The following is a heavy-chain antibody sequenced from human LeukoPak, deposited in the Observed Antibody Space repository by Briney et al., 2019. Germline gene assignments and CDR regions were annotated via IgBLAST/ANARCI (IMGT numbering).Heavy chain of an antibody. D-gene: IGHD2-2*01. CDR3: ARTTESGYCSSTSCHYYYYGMDV. Sequence: KTSETLSLTCTVSGGSISSYYWSWIRQPPGKGLEWIGYIYYSGSTNYNPSLKSRVTISVDTSKNQFSLKLSSVTAADTAVYYCARTTESGYCSSTSCHYYYYGMDVWGQGTTVTVSS. CDR1: GGSISSYY. J-gene: IGHJ6*02. CDR2: IYYSGST. V-gene: IGHV4-59*12.